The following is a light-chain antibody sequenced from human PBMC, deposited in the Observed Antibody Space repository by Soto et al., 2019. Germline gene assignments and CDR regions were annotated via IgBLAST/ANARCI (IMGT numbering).Light chain of an antibody. CDR3: SSYTSSSTLLYV. V-gene: IGLV2-14*01. CDR1: SSDVGSYNY. Sequence: QSVLTQPASVSGSPGQSITISCTGTSSDVGSYNYVSWYQQHPGKAPKLMIYDVSNRPSGVSNRFSGSKSGNTASLTISGLQAEDEAAYYCSSYTSSSTLLYVFGTGTKLTVL. J-gene: IGLJ1*01. CDR2: DVS.